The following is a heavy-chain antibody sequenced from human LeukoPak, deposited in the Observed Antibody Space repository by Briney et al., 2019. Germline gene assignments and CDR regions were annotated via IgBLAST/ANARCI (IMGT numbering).Heavy chain of an antibody. Sequence: NPSETLSLTCTVSGGSISSHYWSWTRQPPGKGLEWIGYIYYSGSTNYNPSLKSRVTISVDTSKNQFSLKLSSVTAADTAVYYCARVRYDFWSGYLVDYWGQGTLVTVSS. CDR2: IYYSGST. CDR3: ARVRYDFWSGYLVDY. V-gene: IGHV4-59*11. D-gene: IGHD3-3*01. J-gene: IGHJ4*02. CDR1: GGSISSHY.